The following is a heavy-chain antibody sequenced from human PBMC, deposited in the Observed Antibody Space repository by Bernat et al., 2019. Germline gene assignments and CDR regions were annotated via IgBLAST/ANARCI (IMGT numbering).Heavy chain of an antibody. CDR2: IIPILGIA. D-gene: IGHD5-18*01. CDR1: GGTFSSYT. J-gene: IGHJ4*02. V-gene: IGHV1-69*02. Sequence: QVQLVQSGAEVKKPGSSVKVSCKASGGTFSSYTISWVRQAPGQGLEWMGRIIPILGIANYAQKFKGRVTITAEKSTSTAYMELSSLRSEDTAVYYCAILDTAMVKGFDYWGQGTLVTVSS. CDR3: AILDTAMVKGFDY.